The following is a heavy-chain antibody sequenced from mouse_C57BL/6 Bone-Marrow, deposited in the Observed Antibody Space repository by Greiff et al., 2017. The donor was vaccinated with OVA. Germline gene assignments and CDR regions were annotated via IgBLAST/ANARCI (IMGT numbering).Heavy chain of an antibody. V-gene: IGHV5-6*01. Sequence: EVQLVESGGDLVKPGGSLKLSCAASGFTFSSYGMSWVRQTPDKRLEWVATISSGGSYTYYPDSVKGRFTISRDNAKNTLYLQMSSLKSEDTAMYYCARQVITTGHYYAMDYWGQGTSVTVSS. D-gene: IGHD2-4*01. CDR2: ISSGGSYT. CDR1: GFTFSSYG. J-gene: IGHJ4*01. CDR3: ARQVITTGHYYAMDY.